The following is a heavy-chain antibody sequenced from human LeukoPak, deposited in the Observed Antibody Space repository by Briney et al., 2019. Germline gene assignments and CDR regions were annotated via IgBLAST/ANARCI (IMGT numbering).Heavy chain of an antibody. CDR2: IYPGDSDT. CDR3: ARRDYGGNSYFDY. V-gene: IGHV5-51*01. D-gene: IGHD4-23*01. J-gene: IGHJ4*02. CDR1: GYRFSDYW. Sequence: GESLKISCKGSGYRFSDYWIGGVRLMPGKGLEWMGIIYPGDSDTRYSPSFQGQVTISADKSISTAFLQWSSLKASDTAIYYCARRDYGGNSYFDYWGQGTLVTVSS.